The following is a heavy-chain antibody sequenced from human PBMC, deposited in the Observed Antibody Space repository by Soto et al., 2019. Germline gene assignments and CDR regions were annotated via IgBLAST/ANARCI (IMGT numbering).Heavy chain of an antibody. V-gene: IGHV4-30-2*01. J-gene: IGHJ6*02. CDR3: ASLIQPNYYGSGASGMDV. CDR1: GGSISSGGYS. D-gene: IGHD3-10*01. CDR2: IYHSGST. Sequence: SETLSLTCAVSGGSISSGGYSWSWIRQPPGKGLEWIGYIYHSGSTYYNPSLKSRVTISVDRSKNQFSLKLSSVTAEDTAVYYCASLIQPNYYGSGASGMDVWGQGTTVTVSS.